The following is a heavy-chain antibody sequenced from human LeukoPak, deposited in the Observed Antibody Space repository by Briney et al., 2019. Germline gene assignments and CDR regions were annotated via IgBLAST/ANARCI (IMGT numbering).Heavy chain of an antibody. CDR2: IYYSGST. V-gene: IGHV4-39*01. J-gene: IGHJ4*02. CDR3: ASPYGPTDY. D-gene: IGHD3-10*01. CDR1: GGSISSSSYY. Sequence: SETLSLTCTVSGGSISSSSYYWGWIRQPPGKGLEWIGSIYYSGSTYYNPSLKSRVTISVDTSKNQFSLKLSSVTAADTAVYYCASPYGPTDYWGQGTLVTVSS.